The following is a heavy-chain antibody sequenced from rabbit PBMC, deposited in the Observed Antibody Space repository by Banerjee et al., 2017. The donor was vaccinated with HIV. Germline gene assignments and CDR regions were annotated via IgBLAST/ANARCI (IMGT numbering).Heavy chain of an antibody. J-gene: IGHJ4*01. CDR3: ARDLSVGAGYQFNL. D-gene: IGHD3-1*01. CDR2: GST. Sequence: GSTYYASWAKGRFTISKTSSTTVTLQMTSLTAADTATFFCARDLSVGAGYQFNLWGPGTLVTVS. V-gene: IGHV1S40*01.